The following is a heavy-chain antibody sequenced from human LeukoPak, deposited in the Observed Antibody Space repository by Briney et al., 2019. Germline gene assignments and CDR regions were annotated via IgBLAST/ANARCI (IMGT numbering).Heavy chain of an antibody. J-gene: IGHJ3*02. V-gene: IGHV4-4*07. CDR2: IYTSGST. D-gene: IGHD1-1*01. CDR3: AREYNWNDDLTYAFDI. CDR1: GGSISSYY. Sequence: PSETLSLTCTVSGGSISSYYWSWIRQPAGKGLEWIGRIYTSGSTNYNPSLKSRVTISVDTSKNQFSLKLSSVTAADTAVYYCAREYNWNDDLTYAFDIWGQGTMVTVSS.